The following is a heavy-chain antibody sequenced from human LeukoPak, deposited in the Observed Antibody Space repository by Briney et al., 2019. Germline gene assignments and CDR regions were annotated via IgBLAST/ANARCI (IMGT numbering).Heavy chain of an antibody. Sequence: PSETLSLTCTVSGGSISSYYWSWIRQPPGKGLEWIGHIYHSGSTHYNPSLKSRVTISVDTSKNQFSLKLGSVTAADTAVDYCARDSGGAAGSSGMGYGFDIWGQGTMVTVSS. V-gene: IGHV4-59*12. D-gene: IGHD6-13*01. CDR3: ARDSGGAAGSSGMGYGFDI. J-gene: IGHJ3*02. CDR1: GGSISSYY. CDR2: IYHSGST.